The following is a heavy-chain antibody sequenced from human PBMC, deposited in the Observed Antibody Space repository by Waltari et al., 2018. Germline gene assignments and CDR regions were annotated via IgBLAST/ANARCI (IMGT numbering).Heavy chain of an antibody. J-gene: IGHJ6*02. V-gene: IGHV1-2*02. CDR1: GYTFTGSY. CDR3: ARPPLGYCSGGSCFEPYYYYGMDV. CDR2: INPNSGGT. D-gene: IGHD2-15*01. Sequence: QVQLVQSGAEVQKPGASVKVSCQASGYTFTGSYIHWVRQAPGPGLEWMGWINPNSGGTNYAQKLQGRVTMTRDTSISTAYMELSRLRSDDTAVYYCARPPLGYCSGGSCFEPYYYYGMDVWGQGTTVTVSS.